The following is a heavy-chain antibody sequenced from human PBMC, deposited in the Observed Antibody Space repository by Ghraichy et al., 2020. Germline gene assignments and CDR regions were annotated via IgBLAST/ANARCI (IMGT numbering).Heavy chain of an antibody. V-gene: IGHV3-30*18. Sequence: LSLTCAASGFTFSSYGMHWVRQAPGKGLEWVALISNDGSKKYYADPVKGRVTISRDSSTNTLYLQMNSLRAEDTAVYYCAKDLFYGSGSSTVDYWGQGTLVTVSS. CDR3: AKDLFYGSGSSTVDY. D-gene: IGHD3-10*01. J-gene: IGHJ4*02. CDR2: ISNDGSKK. CDR1: GFTFSSYG.